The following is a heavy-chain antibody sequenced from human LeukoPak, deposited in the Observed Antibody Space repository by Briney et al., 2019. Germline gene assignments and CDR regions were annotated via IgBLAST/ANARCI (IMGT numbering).Heavy chain of an antibody. CDR1: GYTFTGYY. CDR2: INPNSGGT. Sequence: SVKVSCKASGYTFTGYYMHWVRQAPGQGLEWMGWINPNSGGTNYAQKFQGRVTMTRDTSISTAYMELSRLRSDDTAVYYCARYYYYGSGTDYYYYGMDVWGQGTTVTVSS. V-gene: IGHV1-2*02. D-gene: IGHD3-10*01. CDR3: ARYYYYGSGTDYYYYGMDV. J-gene: IGHJ6*02.